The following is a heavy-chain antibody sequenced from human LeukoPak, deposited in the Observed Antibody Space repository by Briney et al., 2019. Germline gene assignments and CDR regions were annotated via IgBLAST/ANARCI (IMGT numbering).Heavy chain of an antibody. CDR1: GFTFSSYG. CDR3: AKLLWFGEFFDY. Sequence: QPGRSLRLSCAASGFTFSSYGMHWVRQAPGKGLEWVAVISYDGSNKYHADSVKGRFTISRDNSKNTLYLQMNSLRAEDTAVYYCAKLLWFGEFFDYWGQGTLVTVSS. CDR2: ISYDGSNK. J-gene: IGHJ4*02. D-gene: IGHD3-10*01. V-gene: IGHV3-30*18.